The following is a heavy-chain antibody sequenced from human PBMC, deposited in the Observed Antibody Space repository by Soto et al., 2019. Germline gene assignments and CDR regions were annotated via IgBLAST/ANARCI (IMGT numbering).Heavy chain of an antibody. D-gene: IGHD3-3*01. CDR3: ARGGGVGVAGSAAFDM. CDR2: INPATGAA. J-gene: IGHJ3*02. Sequence: QLHLVQSGAVVKKPGASVTVSCSASGYPVTAYYMHWVRQAPGRGLEWMGGINPATGAAKYTQTFQGRVTKTRDPSTSKVFMELSGLTSADTAVLSCARGGGVGVAGSAAFDMWGQGTLVTVSS. CDR1: GYPVTAYY. V-gene: IGHV1-2*02.